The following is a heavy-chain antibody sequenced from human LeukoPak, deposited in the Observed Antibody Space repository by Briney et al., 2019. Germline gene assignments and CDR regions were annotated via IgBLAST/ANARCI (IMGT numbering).Heavy chain of an antibody. CDR2: FYYSGST. Sequence: PSETMSLTCTVSGDSLRRNYYYWAWIRQPPGKGLEWIGSFYYSGSTYYNPSLKSRVTISVDTSKNQFSLKLSSVTAADTAVYYCARASRRDYFDYWGQGTLVTVSS. CDR3: ARASRRDYFDY. D-gene: IGHD1-1*01. CDR1: GDSLRRNYYY. J-gene: IGHJ4*02. V-gene: IGHV4-39*07.